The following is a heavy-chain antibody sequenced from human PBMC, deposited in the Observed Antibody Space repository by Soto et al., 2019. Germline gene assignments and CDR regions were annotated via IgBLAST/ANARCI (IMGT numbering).Heavy chain of an antibody. CDR2: INSGGRT. J-gene: IGHJ4*02. CDR1: GFTFSSYT. Sequence: EVQLLESGGGLVQPGGSLRLSCAASGFTFSSYTMNWVRQAPGKGLEWVSGINSGGRTYYADSEKGRFTISRDDSKNTQYLQIISLRAEDTAVYYCAKDLRPDGVWDFDYWGQGTLVTVSS. D-gene: IGHD4-17*01. CDR3: AKDLRPDGVWDFDY. V-gene: IGHV3-23*01.